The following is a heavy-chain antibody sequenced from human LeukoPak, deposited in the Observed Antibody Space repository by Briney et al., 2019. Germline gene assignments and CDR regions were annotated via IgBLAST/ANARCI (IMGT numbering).Heavy chain of an antibody. V-gene: IGHV3-30*04. D-gene: IGHD1-26*01. CDR1: GFTFSSYA. J-gene: IGHJ4*02. CDR3: ARSGVGPFDY. CDR2: ISYDGSNK. Sequence: GGSLRLSCAASGFTFSSYAMHWVRQAPGKGLEWVAVISYDGSNKCYADSVKGRFTISRDNSKNTLYLQMNSLRAEDTAVYYCARSGVGPFDYWGQGTLVTVSS.